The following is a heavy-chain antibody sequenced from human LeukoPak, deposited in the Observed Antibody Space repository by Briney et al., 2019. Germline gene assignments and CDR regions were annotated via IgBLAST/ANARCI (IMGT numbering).Heavy chain of an antibody. Sequence: GGSLRLSCAASGFTFSGSAIHWVRQASGKGLEWVGHIRTKALSYATAYAASVKGRFTISRDDSKNTAYLQMNSLETGDTAVYYCARDNPPQYNSGWFAYWGQGTLVTVSS. CDR1: GFTFSGSA. J-gene: IGHJ4*02. V-gene: IGHV3-73*01. CDR2: IRTKALSYAT. D-gene: IGHD6-19*01. CDR3: ARDNPPQYNSGWFAY.